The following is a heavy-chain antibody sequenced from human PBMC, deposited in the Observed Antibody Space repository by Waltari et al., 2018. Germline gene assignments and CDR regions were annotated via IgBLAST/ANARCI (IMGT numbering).Heavy chain of an antibody. V-gene: IGHV3-23*01. J-gene: IGHJ3*02. D-gene: IGHD3-3*01. CDR2: ISGSGGST. CDR1: GFTFRSYA. CDR3: AKGVFPNFWSGYLDAFDI. Sequence: EVQLLESGGGLVQPGGSLRLSCAASGFTFRSYAMSWVRQAPGKGLEWVSAISGSGGSTYYADSVKGRFTISRDNSKNTLYLQMNSLRAEDTAVYYCAKGVFPNFWSGYLDAFDIWGQGTMVTVSS.